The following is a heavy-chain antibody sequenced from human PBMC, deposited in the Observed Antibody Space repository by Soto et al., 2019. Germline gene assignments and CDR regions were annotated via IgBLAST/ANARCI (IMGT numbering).Heavy chain of an antibody. V-gene: IGHV3-23*01. D-gene: IGHD3-10*01. CDR2: INPGGDIT. CDR1: GFTFSNYV. CDR3: AKRSYWTAGASFHYFDN. Sequence: GGSLRLSCAASGFTFSNYVMTWVRQPPGKGLEWVSGINPGGDITYYADSLKGRFTISRDNSRNTLWLQMISLRAEDTAVYFCAKRSYWTAGASFHYFDNWGQGTLVTVSS. J-gene: IGHJ4*02.